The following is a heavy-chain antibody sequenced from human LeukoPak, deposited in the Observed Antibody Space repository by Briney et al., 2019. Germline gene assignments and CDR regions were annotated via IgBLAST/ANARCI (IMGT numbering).Heavy chain of an antibody. CDR2: IRSRTHGGTT. CDR3: SREKGDRNGYNHQFDY. V-gene: IGHV3-49*03. D-gene: IGHD5-24*01. CDR1: GFTFRDYA. J-gene: IGHJ4*02. Sequence: QPGGSLRLSCAVSGFTFRDYAMSWFRQAPGKGLEWVGFIRSRTHGGTTEYAASVKGRFTISRDDSKSIAYLQMNSLETEDTAIYYCSREKGDRNGYNHQFDYWGQGTLVTVSS.